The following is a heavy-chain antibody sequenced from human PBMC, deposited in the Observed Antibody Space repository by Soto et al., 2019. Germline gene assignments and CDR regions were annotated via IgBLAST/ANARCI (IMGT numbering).Heavy chain of an antibody. CDR3: ARDSLGEDYIWGSPWYYYYYMDV. D-gene: IGHD3-16*01. Sequence: GASVKVSCKASGYTFTSYGISWVRQAPGRGLEWMGWISAYNGNTNYAQKLQGRVTMTTDTSTSTAYMELRSLRSDDTAVYYCARDSLGEDYIWGSPWYYYYYMDVWGKGTTVTVSS. CDR1: GYTFTSYG. CDR2: ISAYNGNT. J-gene: IGHJ6*03. V-gene: IGHV1-18*01.